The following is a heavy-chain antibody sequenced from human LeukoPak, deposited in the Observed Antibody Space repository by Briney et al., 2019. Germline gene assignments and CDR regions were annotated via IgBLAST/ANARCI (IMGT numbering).Heavy chain of an antibody. D-gene: IGHD2-15*01. J-gene: IGHJ5*02. CDR3: ARDHCSGGSCYSGVNWFDP. V-gene: IGHV1-2*06. CDR2: INPNSGGT. CDR1: GYTSTGYY. Sequence: ATVKVSCKASGYTSTGYYMHWVRQAPGQGLEWMGRINPNSGGTNYAQKFQGRVTMTRDTSISTAYMELSRLRSDDTAVYYCARDHCSGGSCYSGVNWFDPWGQGTLVTVSS.